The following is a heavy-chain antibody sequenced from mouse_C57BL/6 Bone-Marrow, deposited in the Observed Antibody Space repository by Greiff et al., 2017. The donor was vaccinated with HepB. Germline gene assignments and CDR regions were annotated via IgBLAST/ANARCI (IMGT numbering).Heavy chain of an antibody. J-gene: IGHJ1*03. CDR2: IWSGGST. CDR1: GFSLTSYG. V-gene: IGHV2-2*01. CDR3: ARNRAYGSSSYWYFDV. Sequence: VKVEESGPGLVQPSQSLSITCTVSGFSLTSYGVHWVRQSPGKGLEWLGVIWSGGSTDYNAAFISRLSISKDNSKSQVFFKMNSLQADDTAIYYCARNRAYGSSSYWYFDVWGTGTTVTFSS. D-gene: IGHD1-1*01.